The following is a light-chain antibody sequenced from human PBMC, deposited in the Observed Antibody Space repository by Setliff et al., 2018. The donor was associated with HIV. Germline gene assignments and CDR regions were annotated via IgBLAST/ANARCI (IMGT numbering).Light chain of an antibody. CDR1: SSDVGGYSY. J-gene: IGLJ1*01. Sequence: QSVLTQPASVSGSPGQSITISCTGTSSDVGGYSYVSWYQQHPGKAPKLIIYVVRNRPSGVSNRFSGSKSGNTASLTISGLQAEDEADYYRSSYAITTVPFGTGTKVTVL. CDR3: SSYAITTVP. V-gene: IGLV2-14*01. CDR2: VVR.